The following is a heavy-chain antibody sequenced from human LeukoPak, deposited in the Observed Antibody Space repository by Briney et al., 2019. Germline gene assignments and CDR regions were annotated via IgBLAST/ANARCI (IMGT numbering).Heavy chain of an antibody. Sequence: GASVKVSCKASGGTFSSYAISWVRQAPGQGLEWMGWINPNSGGTNYAQKFQGRVTMTRDTSISTAYMELSRLRSDDTAVYYCASSVVVVAYAFDIWGQGTMVTVSS. CDR2: INPNSGGT. V-gene: IGHV1-2*02. CDR3: ASSVVVVAYAFDI. CDR1: GGTFSSYA. J-gene: IGHJ3*02. D-gene: IGHD2-15*01.